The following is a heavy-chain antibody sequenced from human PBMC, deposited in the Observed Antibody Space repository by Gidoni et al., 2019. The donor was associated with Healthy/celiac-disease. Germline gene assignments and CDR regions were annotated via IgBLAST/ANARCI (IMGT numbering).Heavy chain of an antibody. Sequence: QVQLVQSGAEVKKPGSSVKVSCKASGGTFSSYAISWVRQAPGQGLEWMGGIIPIFGTANYAQKFQGRVTITADESTSTAYMELSSLRSEDTAVYYCARDEEVGATASYYGMDVWGQGTTVTVSS. CDR1: GGTFSSYA. J-gene: IGHJ6*02. CDR3: ARDEEVGATASYYGMDV. D-gene: IGHD1-26*01. CDR2: IIPIFGTA. V-gene: IGHV1-69*01.